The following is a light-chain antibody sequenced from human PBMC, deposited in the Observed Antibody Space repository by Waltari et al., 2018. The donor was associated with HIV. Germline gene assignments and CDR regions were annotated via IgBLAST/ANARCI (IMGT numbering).Light chain of an antibody. J-gene: IGKJ1*01. V-gene: IGKV1-5*01. CDR1: RTINSW. Sequence: DIQMTQSPSTLSAFVGDRVTITCRANRTINSWLAWYQHKPGKAPKLLESGVPSRFSGSGSGTEFTLTISSLQPDDFATYYCQQYNNYSWTFGQGTKVETK. CDR3: QQYNNYSWT.